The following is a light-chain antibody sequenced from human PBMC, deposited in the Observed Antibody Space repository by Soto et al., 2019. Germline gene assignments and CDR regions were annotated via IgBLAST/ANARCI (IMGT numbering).Light chain of an antibody. Sequence: DIQMTQSPSSLSASVGDRVTLTCRAGQDIRNYLAWFRQKPGAAPESLLYDVSTLHSGVPPRFSGGGSGTDFTLTISRLEPEEFAVYYCQQFSSYPLTVGGGTKVDIK. V-gene: IGKV1-16*01. CDR2: DVS. CDR1: QDIRNY. CDR3: QQFSSYPLT. J-gene: IGKJ4*01.